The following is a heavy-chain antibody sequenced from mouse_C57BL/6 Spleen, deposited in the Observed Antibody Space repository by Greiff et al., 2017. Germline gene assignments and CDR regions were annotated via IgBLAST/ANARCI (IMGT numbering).Heavy chain of an antibody. D-gene: IGHD1-1*02. CDR3: ARGPPLWYYAMGY. Sequence: EVLLVESGGGLVKPGGSLKLSCAASGFTFSDYGMHWVRQAPEKGLEWVAYISSGSSTIYYADTVKGRFTLSRDTAKNTLFLQMTSLRSEDTAMYYGARGPPLWYYAMGYWGQRTSVTVSS. J-gene: IGHJ4*01. V-gene: IGHV5-17*01. CDR2: ISSGSSTI. CDR1: GFTFSDYG.